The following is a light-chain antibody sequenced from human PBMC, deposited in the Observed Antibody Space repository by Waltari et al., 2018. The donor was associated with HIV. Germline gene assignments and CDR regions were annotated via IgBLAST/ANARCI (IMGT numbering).Light chain of an antibody. CDR2: DDS. CDR3: QVWDSSSDHPRV. Sequence: SYVLTQPPSVSVAPGKTARTTCGGNNIGSKSVHWYQQKPGQAPVLVIYDDSDRPSGIPGRFSGSNSGNTATLPISRVEAGDEADYYCQVWDSSSDHPRVFGGGTKLTVL. V-gene: IGLV3-21*04. J-gene: IGLJ3*02. CDR1: NIGSKS.